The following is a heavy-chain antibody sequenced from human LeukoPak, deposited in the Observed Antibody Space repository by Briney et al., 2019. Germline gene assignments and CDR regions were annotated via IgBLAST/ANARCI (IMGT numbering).Heavy chain of an antibody. V-gene: IGHV1-2*02. CDR2: INPNSGGT. Sequence: GASVKVSCKASGYTFTGYYMHWVRQAPGQGLEWMGWINPNSGGTNYAQKFQGRVTMTRDTSISTAYMELSRLRSDDTAVYYCARHFNDGYSSSWLDVWGKGTTVTVSS. CDR1: GYTFTGYY. D-gene: IGHD6-13*01. J-gene: IGHJ6*04. CDR3: ARHFNDGYSSSWLDV.